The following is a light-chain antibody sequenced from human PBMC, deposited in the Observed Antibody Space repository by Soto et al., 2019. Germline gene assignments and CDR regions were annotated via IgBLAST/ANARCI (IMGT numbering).Light chain of an antibody. Sequence: DIQLTQSPSFLSASVGDRVTITCRASQGISSYLAWYQQKPGKAPKLLIYVASTLQSGVPSRFSGSVSGTEFTLTISSLQPEDFATYYCQQLNSYPLTFGGGTKVELK. CDR3: QQLNSYPLT. V-gene: IGKV1-9*01. CDR1: QGISSY. J-gene: IGKJ4*01. CDR2: VAS.